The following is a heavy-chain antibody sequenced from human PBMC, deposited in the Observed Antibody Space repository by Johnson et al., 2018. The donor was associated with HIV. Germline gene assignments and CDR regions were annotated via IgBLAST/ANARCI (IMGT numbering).Heavy chain of an antibody. CDR1: GFTFSSYA. CDR2: ISYDGSNK. J-gene: IGHJ3*01. D-gene: IGHD1-26*01. V-gene: IGHV3-30*04. CDR3: VRDGGSTRGVFDL. Sequence: QVQLVESGGGVVQPGRSLRLSCAASGFTFSSYAMHWVRQAPGKGLEWVAVISYDGSNKYYADSVKGRFTISRDNSKNTLYLQMNSLRAEDTAVYYCVRDGGSTRGVFDLWGQGTMVTVSS.